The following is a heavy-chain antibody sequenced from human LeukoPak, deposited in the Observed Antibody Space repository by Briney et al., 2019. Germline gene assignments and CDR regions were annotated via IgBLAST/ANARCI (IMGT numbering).Heavy chain of an antibody. CDR2: ISSSSSTI. Sequence: GGSLRLSCVASGFTFSSYWMHWVRQAPGKGLEWVSYISSSSSTIYYADSVKGRFTISRDNAKNSLYLQMNSLRDEDTAVYYCARDTTMIVVVPIYGMDVWGQGTTVTVSS. J-gene: IGHJ6*02. CDR1: GFTFSSYW. D-gene: IGHD3-22*01. CDR3: ARDTTMIVVVPIYGMDV. V-gene: IGHV3-48*02.